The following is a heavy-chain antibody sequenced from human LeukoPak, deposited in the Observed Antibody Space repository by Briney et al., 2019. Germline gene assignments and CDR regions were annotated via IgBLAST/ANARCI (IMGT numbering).Heavy chain of an antibody. J-gene: IGHJ1*01. CDR3: ATGPYCGGDCYRAEYFQH. D-gene: IGHD2-21*02. CDR1: GYTLTELS. Sequence: ASVKVSCKVSGYTLTELSMHWVRQAPGKGLEWMGGFDPEDGETIYAQKFQGRVTMTEDTSTDTAYMEPSSLRSEDTAVYYCATGPYCGGDCYRAEYFQHWGQGTLVTVSS. CDR2: FDPEDGET. V-gene: IGHV1-24*01.